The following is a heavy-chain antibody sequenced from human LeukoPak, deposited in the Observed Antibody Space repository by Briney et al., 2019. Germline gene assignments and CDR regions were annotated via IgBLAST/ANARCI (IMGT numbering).Heavy chain of an antibody. Sequence: PSETLSITCTVSGGSISTYYWTWIRQPPGKGLEWIGYIYYSGGANHNPSFQGRVAISVDSSKNQFSLKLSSVTAADTAVYYCAMIVVVPAAITRRLSDYYYYYMDVWGKGTTVTVSS. D-gene: IGHD2-2*02. V-gene: IGHV4-59*08. CDR1: GGSISTYY. CDR2: IYYSGGA. J-gene: IGHJ6*03. CDR3: AMIVVVPAAITRRLSDYYYYYMDV.